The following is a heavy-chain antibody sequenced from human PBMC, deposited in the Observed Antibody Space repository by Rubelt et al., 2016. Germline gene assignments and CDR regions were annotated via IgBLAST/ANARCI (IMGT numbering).Heavy chain of an antibody. CDR2: IYHSGRT. J-gene: IGHJ3*02. V-gene: IGHV4-4*02. CDR3: ARGMYSSSWFAI. CDR1: GGSISSSNW. Sequence: QLLLQESGPGLVKPSETLSLTCTVSGGSISSSNWWSWVRQSPGKGLEWIGEIYHSGRTNYSPSLKSRVTISVEKSKNQFSRRLSSVTAADTAVDYCARGMYSSSWFAIWGQGTMVTVSS. D-gene: IGHD6-13*01.